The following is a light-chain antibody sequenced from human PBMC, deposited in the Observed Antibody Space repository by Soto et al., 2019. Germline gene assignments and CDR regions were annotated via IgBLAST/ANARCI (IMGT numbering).Light chain of an antibody. CDR3: QHYYESPRT. CDR2: GAS. J-gene: IGKJ1*01. V-gene: IGKV3-15*01. Sequence: EVVMTQSPATLSVSPGEGATLSCRASQSVSNHLVWYQQRPGQAPRLLIYGASTRATGIPARFSGSGSGKDFTLTISSLQSEDFALYYCQHYYESPRTFGQGTKVEIK. CDR1: QSVSNH.